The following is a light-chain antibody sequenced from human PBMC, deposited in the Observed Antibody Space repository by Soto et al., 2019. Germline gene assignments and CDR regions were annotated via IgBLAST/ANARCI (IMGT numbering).Light chain of an antibody. CDR3: SSYTTSTTLV. Sequence: QSALTQPASVSGSPGQSITISCTGTSSDIGRYNYNYVSWYQQHPGKVPKLIIYEVNNRPSGVSDRFSGSKSANTASLTISGLQADDEAYYHCSSYTTSTTLVFGGGTKLTVL. CDR1: SSDIGRYNYNY. V-gene: IGLV2-14*01. J-gene: IGLJ2*01. CDR2: EVN.